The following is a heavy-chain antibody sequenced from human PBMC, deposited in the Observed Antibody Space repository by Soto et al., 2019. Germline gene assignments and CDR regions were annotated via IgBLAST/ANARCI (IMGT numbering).Heavy chain of an antibody. CDR1: GFTFSSYG. CDR2: ISFDGSDK. Sequence: QVQLVESGGGVVQPGRSVRLSCAASGFTFSSYGMHWVRQAPGKGLEWVAVISFDGSDKYYADSVEGRFTISRDNSKNTLYLQMNSLRPEDTAVYYCAKDIYQIAAVGTAILDYWGQGTLVNVSS. D-gene: IGHD6-13*01. J-gene: IGHJ4*02. V-gene: IGHV3-30*18. CDR3: AKDIYQIAAVGTAILDY.